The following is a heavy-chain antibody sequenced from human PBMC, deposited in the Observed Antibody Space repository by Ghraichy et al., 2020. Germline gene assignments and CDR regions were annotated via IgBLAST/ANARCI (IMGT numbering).Heavy chain of an antibody. D-gene: IGHD2-2*01. Sequence: SQTLSLTCTVSGDFLSSSTNYWGWIRQPPGKGLEWIGNFYYSGSSYHNPSLKSRVTISGDTSKNQFSLKLSSVTAADTAVYYCARVHCSRSSCYFPDAFDIWGQGTMVTVSS. V-gene: IGHV4-39*01. CDR1: GDFLSSSTNY. J-gene: IGHJ3*02. CDR3: ARVHCSRSSCYFPDAFDI. CDR2: FYYSGSS.